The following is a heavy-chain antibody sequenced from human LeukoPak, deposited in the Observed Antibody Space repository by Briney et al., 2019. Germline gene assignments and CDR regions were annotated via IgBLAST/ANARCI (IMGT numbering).Heavy chain of an antibody. Sequence: GGSLRLSCAASGFTFDDYAMHWVRQAPGKGLKWVSGISWNSGSIGYADSVKGRFTISRDNAKNSLYLQMNSLRAEDTALYYCAKGNWSSSWYFFDYWGQGTLVTVSS. J-gene: IGHJ4*02. D-gene: IGHD6-13*01. CDR3: AKGNWSSSWYFFDY. CDR1: GFTFDDYA. CDR2: ISWNSGSI. V-gene: IGHV3-9*01.